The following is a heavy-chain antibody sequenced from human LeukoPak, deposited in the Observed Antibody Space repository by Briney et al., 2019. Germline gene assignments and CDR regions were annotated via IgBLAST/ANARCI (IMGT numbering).Heavy chain of an antibody. J-gene: IGHJ5*02. CDR1: GGSISSYY. D-gene: IGHD5-18*01. CDR2: IYYSGST. CDR3: ARGHTAMVNWFDP. V-gene: IGHV4-59*12. Sequence: SETLSLTCTVSGGSISSYYWSWIRQPPGKGLEWIGYIYYSGSTNYNPSLKSRVTISVDTSKNQFSLKLSSVTAADTAVYYCARGHTAMVNWFDPWGQGTLVTVSS.